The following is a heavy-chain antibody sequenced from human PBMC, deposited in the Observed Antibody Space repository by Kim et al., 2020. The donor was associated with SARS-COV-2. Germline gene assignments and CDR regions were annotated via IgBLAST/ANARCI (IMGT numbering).Heavy chain of an antibody. CDR1: GGSFSGYY. D-gene: IGHD2-2*02. CDR2: INHSGAL. J-gene: IGHJ6*02. Sequence: SETLSLTCAVYGGSFSGYYWSWIRQTPGKGLEWIGEINHSGALNHNPSLKSRVTISMDTSKNQFSLKLTSVTAADTGFYFCARGRAGVVPAPILGIWSHYDYFNMDVWGHGTTVTVSS. V-gene: IGHV4-34*01. CDR3: ARGRAGVVPAPILGIWSHYDYFNMDV.